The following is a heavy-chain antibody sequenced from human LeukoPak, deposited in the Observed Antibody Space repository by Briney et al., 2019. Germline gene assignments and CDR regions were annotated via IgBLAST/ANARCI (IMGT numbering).Heavy chain of an antibody. Sequence: SETLSLTCAVYGESLSGFYWSWIRQPPGKGLEWIGEINHSGSTNYNPSLKSRVVISMDTSKNQFSLKLSSVTAADTAVYYCARDFNWEASSSSENWFDPWGQGTLVTVSS. CDR1: GESLSGFY. CDR2: INHSGST. V-gene: IGHV4-34*01. D-gene: IGHD6-6*01. J-gene: IGHJ5*02. CDR3: ARDFNWEASSSSENWFDP.